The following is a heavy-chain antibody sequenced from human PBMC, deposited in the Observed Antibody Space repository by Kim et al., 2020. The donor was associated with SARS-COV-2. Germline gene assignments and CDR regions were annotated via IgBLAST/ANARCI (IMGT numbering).Heavy chain of an antibody. V-gene: IGHV3-23*01. CDR1: GFTFSNYG. D-gene: IGHD1-1*01. CDR2: ISGSGGYT. CDR3: AKHLTGTNGFDY. Sequence: GGSLRLSCGASGFTFSNYGLSWVRQAPGKGLEWVSVISGSGGYTYNADSVKGRFTISRDNSKNTLFLQMNSLRAEDTAVYYCAKHLTGTNGFDYWGQGTLVTVSS. J-gene: IGHJ4*02.